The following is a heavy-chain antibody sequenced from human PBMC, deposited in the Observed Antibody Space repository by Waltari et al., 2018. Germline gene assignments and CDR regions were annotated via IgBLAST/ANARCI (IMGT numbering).Heavy chain of an antibody. Sequence: QVQLQQWGARVLKPSETLSLTCTINGGSFSGYYWSWISQSPGKGLQWIAAINHSGRTKYNPSLQSRVTVSVEPSNNQFSLNLNSVTAADAAVYYCARCLLHYNFWSASHPGKEVYFDFWGQGTLVTVSS. J-gene: IGHJ4*02. D-gene: IGHD3-3*01. V-gene: IGHV4-34*01. CDR3: ARCLLHYNFWSASHPGKEVYFDF. CDR1: GGSFSGYY. CDR2: INHSGRT.